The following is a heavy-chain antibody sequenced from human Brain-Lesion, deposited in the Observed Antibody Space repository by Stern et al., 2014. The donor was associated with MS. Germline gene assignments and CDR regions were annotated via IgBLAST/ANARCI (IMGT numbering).Heavy chain of an antibody. CDR1: GFTFTSSA. Sequence: QLVESGPEVKKPGTSVKVSCKASGFTFTSSAVQWVRQARGQRLEWIGRIVVGSGNTNYAQKFQERVTITRDMSTSTAYMELSSLKSEDTAVYYCAADPTTGSSSWYYIPNWFDPWGQGTLVTVSS. CDR3: AADPTTGSSSWYYIPNWFDP. CDR2: IVVGSGNT. D-gene: IGHD6-13*01. V-gene: IGHV1-58*01. J-gene: IGHJ5*02.